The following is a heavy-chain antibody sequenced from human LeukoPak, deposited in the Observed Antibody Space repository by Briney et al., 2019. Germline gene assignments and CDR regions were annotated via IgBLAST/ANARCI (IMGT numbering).Heavy chain of an antibody. CDR1: GYTFTGYY. Sequence: ASVKVSCKASGYTFTGYYMHWMRQAPGQGLEWMGWINPNSGGTNYAQKFQGWVTMTRDTSISTAYMELSRLRSDDTAVYYCARGGMATVYYFDYWGQGTLVTVSS. CDR2: INPNSGGT. V-gene: IGHV1-2*04. J-gene: IGHJ4*02. CDR3: ARGGMATVYYFDY. D-gene: IGHD5-24*01.